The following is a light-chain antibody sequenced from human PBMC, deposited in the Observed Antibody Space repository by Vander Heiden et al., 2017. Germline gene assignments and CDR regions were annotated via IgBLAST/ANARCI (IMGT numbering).Light chain of an antibody. CDR3: QQDDRTPLT. Sequence: DIVLTQSPASLPVSLGERATMNCRSSQSVLDSSNNNNYLAWYQQKVGQPPKLLISWAFNRESGVPDRFSGSGSGTDFTLTISSLRAEDVAVYYCQQDDRTPLTFGQGTKVEIK. CDR1: QSVLDSSNNNNY. J-gene: IGKJ1*01. V-gene: IGKV4-1*01. CDR2: WAF.